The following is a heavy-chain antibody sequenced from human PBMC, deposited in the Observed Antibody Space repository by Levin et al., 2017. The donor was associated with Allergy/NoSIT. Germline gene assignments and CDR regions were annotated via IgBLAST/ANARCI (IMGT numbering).Heavy chain of an antibody. Sequence: PGGSLRLSCAASGFTFSSYSMNWVRQAPGKGLEWVSYISSSSSTIYYADSVKGRFTISRDNAKNSLYLQMNSLRAEDTAVYYCASDGYCSGGSCLHFQHWGQGTLVTVSS. V-gene: IGHV3-48*01. D-gene: IGHD2-15*01. CDR1: GFTFSSYS. CDR3: ASDGYCSGGSCLHFQH. J-gene: IGHJ1*01. CDR2: ISSSSSTI.